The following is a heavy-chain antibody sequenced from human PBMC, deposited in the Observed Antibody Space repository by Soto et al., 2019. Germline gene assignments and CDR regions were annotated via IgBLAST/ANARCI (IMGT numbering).Heavy chain of an antibody. V-gene: IGHV3-74*01. CDR1: GFTFRSNS. Sequence: GGSLRLSCAVSGFTFRSNSMHWGREAPGKGLVWAARISSDGSTTTYADSVKGRFTISRDNARNTVYLQMNSLRAEDTAVYYCMRTSLVFVDFGDMDVWGQGTTVTVSS. CDR2: ISSDGSTT. CDR3: MRTSLVFVDFGDMDV. D-gene: IGHD3-10*01. J-gene: IGHJ6*02.